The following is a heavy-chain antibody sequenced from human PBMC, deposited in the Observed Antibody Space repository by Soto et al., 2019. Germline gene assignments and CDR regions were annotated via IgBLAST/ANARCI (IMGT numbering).Heavy chain of an antibody. V-gene: IGHV3-33*01. CDR1: GFTFSSYG. CDR2: IWYDGSNK. J-gene: IGHJ6*02. Sequence: SLRLSCAASGFTFSSYGMHWVRQAPGKGLEWVAVIWYDGSNKYYADSVKGRFTISRDNSKNTLYLQMNSLRAEDTAVYYCARGGSGSYTEPTTYYYYYGMDVWGQGTTVTVSS. D-gene: IGHD3-10*01. CDR3: ARGGSGSYTEPTTYYYYYGMDV.